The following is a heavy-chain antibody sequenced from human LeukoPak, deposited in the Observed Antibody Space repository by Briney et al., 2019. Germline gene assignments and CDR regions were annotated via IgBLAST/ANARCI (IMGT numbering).Heavy chain of an antibody. J-gene: IGHJ6*03. CDR1: GGSISSSSYY. V-gene: IGHV4-39*07. CDR3: ARGRLYYDILTGSYYYYYYYMDV. D-gene: IGHD3-9*01. Sequence: SETLSLTCTVSGGSISSSSYYWGWIRQPPGKGLEWIGSIYYSGSTYYNPSLKSRVTISVDTSKNQFSLKLSSVTAADTAVYYCARGRLYYDILTGSYYYYYYYMDVWGKGTTVTVSS. CDR2: IYYSGST.